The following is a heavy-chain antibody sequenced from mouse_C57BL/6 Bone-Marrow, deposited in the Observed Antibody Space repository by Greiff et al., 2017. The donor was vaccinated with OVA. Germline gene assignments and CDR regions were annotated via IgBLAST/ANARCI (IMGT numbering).Heavy chain of an antibody. CDR3: ARDVSCYYGYD. J-gene: IGHJ3*01. D-gene: IGHD2-2*01. CDR2: IYPRSGNT. CDR1: GYTFTSYG. V-gene: IGHV1-81*01. Sequence: VKLMESGAELARPGASVKLSCKASGYTFTSYGISWVKQRTGQGLEWIGEIYPRSGNTYYNEKFKGKATLTADKYSSTAYMGLRRLTSEDSAVYFCARDVSCYYGYDWGQGTLVTVSA.